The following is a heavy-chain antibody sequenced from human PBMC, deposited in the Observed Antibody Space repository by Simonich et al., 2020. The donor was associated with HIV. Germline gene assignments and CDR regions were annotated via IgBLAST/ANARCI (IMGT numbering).Heavy chain of an antibody. V-gene: IGHV4-34*01. CDR1: GGSFSGYY. Sequence: QVQLQQWGAGLLKPSETLSLTCAVYGGSFSGYYWSWIRQPPGKGLEWIGEINHSESTNYNPSLKSRVTISVDTSKNQFSLKLSSVTAADTAVYYCARGFYQRLYYFDYWGHGTLVTVSS. D-gene: IGHD2-2*01. J-gene: IGHJ4*01. CDR2: INHSEST. CDR3: ARGFYQRLYYFDY.